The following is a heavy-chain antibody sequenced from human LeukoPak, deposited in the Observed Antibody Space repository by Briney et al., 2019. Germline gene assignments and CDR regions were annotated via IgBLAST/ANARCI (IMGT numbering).Heavy chain of an antibody. CDR3: ASWGDYGSGSTYY. CDR1: GFTFNDAW. D-gene: IGHD3-10*01. J-gene: IGHJ4*02. V-gene: IGHV3-15*01. Sequence: GGSLRLSCTASGFTFNDAWMSWVRQAPGKGLEWVGRIKSKTEGETTDYAAPVKGRFTISRDDSKNTLYLQMNSLKIEDTAVYYCASWGDYGSGSTYYWGQGTLVTVSS. CDR2: IKSKTEGETT.